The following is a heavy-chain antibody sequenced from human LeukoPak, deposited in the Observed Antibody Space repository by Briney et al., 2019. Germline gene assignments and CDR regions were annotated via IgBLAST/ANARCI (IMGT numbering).Heavy chain of an antibody. J-gene: IGHJ4*02. Sequence: GVSLRLSCAASGFTFSNYAMSWVRQAPGKGLEWVSGISGSGGRTYSADSVKGRFTISRDNSKNTLYLQMHSLRAEDTAVYYCAKGTTVTNTGDYWGQGTLVTVSS. CDR3: AKGTTVTNTGDY. D-gene: IGHD4-17*01. CDR2: ISGSGGRT. V-gene: IGHV3-23*01. CDR1: GFTFSNYA.